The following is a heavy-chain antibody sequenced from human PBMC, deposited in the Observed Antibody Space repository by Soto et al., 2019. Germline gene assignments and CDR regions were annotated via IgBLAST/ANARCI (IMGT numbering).Heavy chain of an antibody. CDR3: ARSSNPDILTGYYDDRTTESDY. CDR1: GYPFTSYA. CDR2: INAGNGNT. V-gene: IGHV1-3*01. Sequence: ASLKVSCKASGYPFTSYASHWVRQAPGQRLEWMGWINAGNGNTKYSQKFQGRVTITRDTSASTAYMELSSLRSEDTAVYYCARSSNPDILTGYYDDRTTESDYWGQGTLVAVSS. D-gene: IGHD3-9*01. J-gene: IGHJ4*02.